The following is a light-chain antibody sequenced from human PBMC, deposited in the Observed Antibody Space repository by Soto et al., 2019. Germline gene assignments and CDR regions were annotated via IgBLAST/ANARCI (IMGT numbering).Light chain of an antibody. CDR2: EVT. V-gene: IGLV2-14*01. J-gene: IGLJ2*01. Sequence: QSALTQPASVSGSPGQSITISCTGTNSDVGGFNYVSWYQQHPDKAPKLIIFEVTDRPSGVSNRCSGSKSGNTASLTISGLQSEDEAEYYCCSYTSRSTLVFGGGTKLTVL. CDR1: NSDVGGFNY. CDR3: CSYTSRSTLV.